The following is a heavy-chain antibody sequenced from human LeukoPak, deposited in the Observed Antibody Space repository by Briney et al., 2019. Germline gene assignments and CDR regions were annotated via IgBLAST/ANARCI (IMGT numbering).Heavy chain of an antibody. CDR3: ARGGATSRDGYNKHFDY. J-gene: IGHJ4*02. Sequence: GGSLRLSCAASGFTFSSYGMHWVRQAPGKGLEWVSTIWYDGSNKYYADSVKGRFTISRDNSKNTLYLQMNSLRAEDTAVYYCARGGATSRDGYNKHFDYWGLGTLVTVSS. CDR2: IWYDGSNK. CDR1: GFTFSSYG. V-gene: IGHV3-33*01. D-gene: IGHD5-24*01.